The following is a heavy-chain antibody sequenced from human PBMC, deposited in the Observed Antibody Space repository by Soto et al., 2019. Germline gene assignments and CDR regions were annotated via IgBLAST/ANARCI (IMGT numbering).Heavy chain of an antibody. Sequence: ASVKVSCKASGYTFTSYAMHWVRQAPGQRLEWMGWINAGNGNTKYSQKFQGRVTITRDTSASTAYMELSSLRSEDTAVYYCARAYPGGYRPLRGGAFDIWGQGTMVTVSS. CDR1: GYTFTSYA. CDR2: INAGNGNT. CDR3: ARAYPGGYRPLRGGAFDI. J-gene: IGHJ3*02. V-gene: IGHV1-3*01. D-gene: IGHD6-25*01.